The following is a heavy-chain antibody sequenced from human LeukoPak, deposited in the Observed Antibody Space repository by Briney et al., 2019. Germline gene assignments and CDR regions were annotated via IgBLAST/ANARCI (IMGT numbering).Heavy chain of an antibody. D-gene: IGHD4-17*01. CDR3: ARGNYGDQSYYFDY. V-gene: IGHV4-30-4*01. Sequence: PSETLSLTCTVSGGSISSGDYYWSWIRQPPGKGLEWIGYIYYSGSTYYNPPLKSRVTISVDTSKNQFSLKLSSVTAADTAVYYCARGNYGDQSYYFDYWGQGTLVTVSS. J-gene: IGHJ4*02. CDR2: IYYSGST. CDR1: GGSISSGDYY.